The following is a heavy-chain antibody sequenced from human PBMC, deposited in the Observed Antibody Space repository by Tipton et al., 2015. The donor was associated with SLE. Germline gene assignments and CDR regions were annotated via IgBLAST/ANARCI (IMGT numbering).Heavy chain of an antibody. V-gene: IGHV3-53*04. D-gene: IGHD1-26*01. J-gene: IGHJ4*02. CDR3: ARDRVVGAEGGGYYLDY. Sequence: GLVKPSETLSLTCTVSGGSISSYYWTWIRQPPGKGLEWVSVTYRGGTTYYVDSVRGRFTVSRDDSKNTLSLQMDSLTAEDTAVYYCARDRVVGAEGGGYYLDYWGQGTLVTVSS. CDR2: TYRGGTT. CDR1: GGSISSYY.